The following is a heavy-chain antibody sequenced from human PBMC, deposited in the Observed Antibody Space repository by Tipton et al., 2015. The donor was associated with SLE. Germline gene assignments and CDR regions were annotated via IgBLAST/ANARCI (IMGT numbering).Heavy chain of an antibody. Sequence: SLRLSCATSGFTFSSYEMIWVRQAPGKGLEWVSSITSGGAIYYADSVKDRFTISRDNAKNSLYLQMNSLRAEDTALYYCAKAIHSGSYYGYFDYWGQGTLVTVSS. CDR1: GFTFSSYE. CDR2: ITSGGAI. J-gene: IGHJ4*02. CDR3: AKAIHSGSYYGYFDY. D-gene: IGHD1-26*01. V-gene: IGHV3-48*03.